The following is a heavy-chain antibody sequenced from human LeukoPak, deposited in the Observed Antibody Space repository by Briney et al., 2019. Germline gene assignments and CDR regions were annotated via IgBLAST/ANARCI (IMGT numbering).Heavy chain of an antibody. Sequence: SQTLSLTCAISGDSVSSSSVTWNWIGQSPSRGLERLGRTYYRSTWYNDYAVSVRGRITVNPDTSKNQFSLHLNSVTPEDTAVYYCARRLTQYDCFDPWGQGILVTVSS. J-gene: IGHJ5*02. CDR3: ARRLTQYDCFDP. D-gene: IGHD2-2*01. CDR1: GDSVSSSSVT. V-gene: IGHV6-1*01. CDR2: TYYRSTWYN.